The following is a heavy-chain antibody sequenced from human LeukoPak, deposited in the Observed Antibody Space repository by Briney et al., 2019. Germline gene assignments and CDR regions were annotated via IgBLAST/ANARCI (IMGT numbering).Heavy chain of an antibody. J-gene: IGHJ4*02. CDR3: ASEPDYGGNSDY. V-gene: IGHV3-21*01. CDR1: GFTFSSYS. D-gene: IGHD4-23*01. Sequence: PGGSLRLSCAASGFTFSSYSMNWVRQAPGKGLEWVSSISSSSSYIYYADSVKGRFTISRDNAKNSLYLQMNSLRAEDTAVYYCASEPDYGGNSDYWGQGTLVTVSS. CDR2: ISSSSSYI.